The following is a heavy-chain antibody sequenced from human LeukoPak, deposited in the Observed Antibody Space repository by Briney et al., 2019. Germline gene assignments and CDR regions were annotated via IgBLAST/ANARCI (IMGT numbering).Heavy chain of an antibody. CDR2: ISGSGGST. CDR1: GFTFSSYA. CDR3: ANMYPRGYWLNDY. D-gene: IGHD3-9*01. Sequence: HSGGSLRLSCAASGFTFSSYAMSWVRQAPGKGLEWVSGISGSGGSTYYADSVKGRFTISRDNSKNTLYLQMNSLRAEDTAVYYCANMYPRGYWLNDYWGQGALVTISS. J-gene: IGHJ4*02. V-gene: IGHV3-23*01.